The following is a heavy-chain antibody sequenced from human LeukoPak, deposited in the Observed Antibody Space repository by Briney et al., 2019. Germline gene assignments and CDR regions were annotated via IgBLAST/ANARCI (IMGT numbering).Heavy chain of an antibody. V-gene: IGHV3-73*01. J-gene: IGHJ6*02. CDR2: IRSKANSYAT. CDR1: GFTFSGSA. D-gene: IGHD2-2*01. CDR3: TRGREYQLPGVDYYYGMDV. Sequence: GGSLRLSCAASGFTFSGSAMHWVRQASGKGLEWVGRIRSKANSYATAYAASVKGRFTISSDDSKNTAYLQMNSLKTEDTAVYYCTRGREYQLPGVDYYYGMDVWGQGTTVTVSS.